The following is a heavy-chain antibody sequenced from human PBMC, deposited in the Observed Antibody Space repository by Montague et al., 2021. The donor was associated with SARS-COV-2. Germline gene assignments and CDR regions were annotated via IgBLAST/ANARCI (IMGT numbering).Heavy chain of an antibody. V-gene: IGHV4-34*01. CDR2: IYYSGST. CDR3: ARVGRQQLVRLSGMDV. CDR1: GGSFSGHY. J-gene: IGHJ6*02. Sequence: SETLSLTCAVHGGSFSGHYWGWIRQPPGKGLEWIGSIYYSGSTYYNPSLKSRVTISVDTSKNQSSLKLSSVTAADTAVYYCARVGRQQLVRLSGMDVWGQGTTVTVSS. D-gene: IGHD6-13*01.